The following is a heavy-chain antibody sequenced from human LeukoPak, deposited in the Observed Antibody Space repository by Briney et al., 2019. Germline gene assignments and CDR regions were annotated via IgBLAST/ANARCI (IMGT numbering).Heavy chain of an antibody. D-gene: IGHD2-15*01. CDR2: INLSGGST. CDR3: AISNHCSGGSCYLDAFDI. V-gene: IGHV1-46*01. J-gene: IGHJ3*02. Sequence: ASVKVSCKASGYTFTSYYMHWVRQAPGQGLEWMGIINLSGGSTSYAQKFQGRVTMTRDTSTSTAYMELRSLRSDDTAVYYCAISNHCSGGSCYLDAFDIWGQGTMVTVSS. CDR1: GYTFTSYY.